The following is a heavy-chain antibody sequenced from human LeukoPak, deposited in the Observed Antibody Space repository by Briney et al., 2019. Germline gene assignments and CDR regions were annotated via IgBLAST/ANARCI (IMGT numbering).Heavy chain of an antibody. CDR3: VPSLTNWYYFDY. CDR2: IIPIFGTT. Sequence: ASVKVSCKASGGTLITYAISWVRQAPGQGPEWMGGIIPIFGTTSYAQKFQGRVTITADESTSTAYRELSSLRSEDTAVYYCVPSLTNWYYFDYWGQGTLVTVSS. D-gene: IGHD1-1*01. CDR1: GGTLITYA. V-gene: IGHV1-69*01. J-gene: IGHJ4*02.